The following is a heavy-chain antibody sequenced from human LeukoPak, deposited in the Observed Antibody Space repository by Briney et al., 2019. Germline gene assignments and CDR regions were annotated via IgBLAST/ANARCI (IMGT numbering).Heavy chain of an antibody. D-gene: IGHD3-22*01. CDR2: IYYSGST. CDR3: ARGVGAYYYDSSGIFDY. V-gene: IGHV4-59*01. Sequence: PSETLSLTCTVSGGSISSYYWSWIRQPPGKGLEWIGYIYYSGSTNYNPSLKSRVTISVDTSKIQFSLKLSSVTAADTAVYYCARGVGAYYYDSSGIFDYWGQGTLVTVSS. CDR1: GGSISSYY. J-gene: IGHJ4*02.